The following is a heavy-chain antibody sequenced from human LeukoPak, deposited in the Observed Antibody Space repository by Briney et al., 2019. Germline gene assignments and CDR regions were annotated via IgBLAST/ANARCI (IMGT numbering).Heavy chain of an antibody. Sequence: GGSLRLSCAASGFTFSSYAMHWVRQAPGKGLEWVAVISYDGSNKYYADSEKGRFTISRDNSKNTLYLQMNSLRAEDTAVYYCARPLVYYDSSGYCYRSRAFDIWGQGTMVTVSS. CDR3: ARPLVYYDSSGYCYRSRAFDI. J-gene: IGHJ3*02. CDR1: GFTFSSYA. V-gene: IGHV3-30-3*01. D-gene: IGHD3-22*01. CDR2: ISYDGSNK.